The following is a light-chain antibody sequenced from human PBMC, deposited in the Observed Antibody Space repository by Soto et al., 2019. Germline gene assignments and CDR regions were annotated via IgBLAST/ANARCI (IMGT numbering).Light chain of an antibody. CDR2: SNN. CDR1: SSNIGTNS. J-gene: IGLJ1*01. CDR3: AAWDDSLNGLYV. Sequence: QAVVTQPPSASGTPGQRVTISCSGSSSNIGTNSVNWYQQFPGTAPKLLIHSNNQRPSGVPARFSGSKSGTSASLAISGLQSEDEADYYCAAWDDSLNGLYVFGTGTKLTVL. V-gene: IGLV1-44*01.